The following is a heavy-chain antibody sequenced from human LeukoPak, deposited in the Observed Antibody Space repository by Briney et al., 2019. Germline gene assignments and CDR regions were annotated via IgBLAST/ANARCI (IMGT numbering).Heavy chain of an antibody. CDR2: ISAYNGNT. J-gene: IGHJ4*02. Sequence: ASVKVSCKASGGTFSSYAISWVRQAPGQGLEWMGWISAYNGNTNYAQKLQGRVTMTTDTSTSTAYMELRSLRSDDTAVYYCARGVSYYDFWSGYYTYYFDYWGQGTLVTVSS. D-gene: IGHD3-3*01. CDR3: ARGVSYYDFWSGYYTYYFDY. CDR1: GGTFSSYA. V-gene: IGHV1-18*01.